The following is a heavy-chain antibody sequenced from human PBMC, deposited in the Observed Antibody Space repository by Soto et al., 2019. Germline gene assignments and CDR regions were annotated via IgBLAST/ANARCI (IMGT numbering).Heavy chain of an antibody. CDR3: ARHSTRNYGLSSFAY. D-gene: IGHD4-4*01. Sequence: QVQLQESGPGLVKPSETLSLTCTVSGGSVSSYYWSWIRQSPGKGLEWIGYIYYSGSTKYKLSLRGRVTRSVDTSKTHSPLRVSSATAAATAVYYCARHSTRNYGLSSFAYWGLGALVTVSS. CDR1: GGSVSSYY. V-gene: IGHV4-59*08. J-gene: IGHJ4*02. CDR2: IYYSGST.